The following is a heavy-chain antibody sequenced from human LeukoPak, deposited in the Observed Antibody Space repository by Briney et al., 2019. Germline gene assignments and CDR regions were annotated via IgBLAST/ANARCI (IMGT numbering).Heavy chain of an antibody. J-gene: IGHJ6*03. CDR3: ATDSIFGVVIDYYYHMDV. V-gene: IGHV3-23*01. D-gene: IGHD3-3*02. CDR2: ISGSGSRT. Sequence: GGSLRLSCAASGLTFRNYLVTWVRQAPGKGLEWVSGISGSGSRTYYADSVKGRFTISRDNSKNTLYLQMNSVRAEDTAVYYCATDSIFGVVIDYYYHMDVWGKGTTVIVSS. CDR1: GLTFRNYL.